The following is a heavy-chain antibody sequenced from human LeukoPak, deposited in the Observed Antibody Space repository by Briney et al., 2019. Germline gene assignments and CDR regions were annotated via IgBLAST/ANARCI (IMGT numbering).Heavy chain of an antibody. V-gene: IGHV3-9*01. Sequence: GGSLRLSCAASGFTFSSYNMNWVRQAPGKGLEWVSGISWNSGSIGYADSVKGRFTISRDNAKNSLYLQMNSLRAEDTALYYCAKDKGREDYGGNFDYWGQGTLVTVSS. J-gene: IGHJ4*02. CDR2: ISWNSGSI. CDR3: AKDKGREDYGGNFDY. D-gene: IGHD4-23*01. CDR1: GFTFSSYN.